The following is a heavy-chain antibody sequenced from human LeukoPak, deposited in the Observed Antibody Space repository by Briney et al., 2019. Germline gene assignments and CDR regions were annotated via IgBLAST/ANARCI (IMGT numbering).Heavy chain of an antibody. D-gene: IGHD2-2*01. CDR2: IGTAGDT. CDR1: GFTFGDYA. J-gene: IGHJ6*02. Sequence: GGSLRLSCTASGFTFGDYAMSWVRQATGKGLEWVSGIGTAGDTYYPGSVKGRFTISRENAKNSLYLQMNGLRAGDTAVYYCARYCSTTSCYWGKSYYYGMDVWGQGTTVIVSS. CDR3: ARYCSTTSCYWGKSYYYGMDV. V-gene: IGHV3-13*01.